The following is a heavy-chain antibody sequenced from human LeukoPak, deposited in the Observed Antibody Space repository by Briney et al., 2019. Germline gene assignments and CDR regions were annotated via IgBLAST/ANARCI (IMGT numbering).Heavy chain of an antibody. D-gene: IGHD5-12*01. V-gene: IGHV3-23*01. Sequence: GGSLRLSCVASGFTFSNSAMSWVRQVPGKGLKWVSGISGPGGGTYYADSVKGRFTISRDNSRNTLYLQMNSLRTEDTAIYYCAKGPQLYSGYHPDYWGQGTLVTVSS. CDR1: GFTFSNSA. J-gene: IGHJ4*02. CDR3: AKGPQLYSGYHPDY. CDR2: ISGPGGGT.